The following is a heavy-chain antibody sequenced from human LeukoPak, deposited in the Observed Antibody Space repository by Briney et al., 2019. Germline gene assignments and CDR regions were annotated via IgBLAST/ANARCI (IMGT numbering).Heavy chain of an antibody. Sequence: GGSLRLSCAAFGFTFRTYWMSWVRQAPGKGLEWVANIKQDGSEKYYVDSVKGRFTISRDNAKNSLSLQMNSLRAEDTAVYYCATHGYNRDYYFDYWGQGTLVTVSS. CDR1: GFTFRTYW. D-gene: IGHD5-24*01. J-gene: IGHJ4*02. V-gene: IGHV3-7*01. CDR3: ATHGYNRDYYFDY. CDR2: IKQDGSEK.